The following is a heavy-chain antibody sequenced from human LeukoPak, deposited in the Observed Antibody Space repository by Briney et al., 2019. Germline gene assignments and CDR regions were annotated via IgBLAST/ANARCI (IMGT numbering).Heavy chain of an antibody. D-gene: IGHD3-16*01. Sequence: GGSLRLSCGASGFTVSNHHMSWVRQTPGKGLEWVSVIFSGGNTYYTDSVKGRFTISRDNSKNTLYLQVNRLRAEDPAVYYCARDGGWPGYFDIWGQGTMVTVSS. CDR1: GFTVSNHH. V-gene: IGHV3-53*01. CDR2: IFSGGNT. CDR3: ARDGGWPGYFDI. J-gene: IGHJ3*02.